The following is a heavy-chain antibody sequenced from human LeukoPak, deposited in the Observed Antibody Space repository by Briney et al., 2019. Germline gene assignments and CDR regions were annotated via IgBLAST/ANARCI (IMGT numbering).Heavy chain of an antibody. Sequence: GGSLRLSCAASGFTFSSYGMSWVRQAPGKGLEWVSGINWNGGSTGYADSVKGRFTISRDNAKNSLYLQMNSLRAEDTALYYCARDEWELGPVDYWGQGTLVTVSS. CDR3: ARDEWELGPVDY. J-gene: IGHJ4*02. CDR1: GFTFSSYG. D-gene: IGHD7-27*01. CDR2: INWNGGST. V-gene: IGHV3-20*04.